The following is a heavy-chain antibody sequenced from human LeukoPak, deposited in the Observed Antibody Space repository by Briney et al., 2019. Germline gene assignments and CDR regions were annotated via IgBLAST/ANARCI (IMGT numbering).Heavy chain of an antibody. V-gene: IGHV3-23*01. CDR1: GFTFSTCA. J-gene: IGHJ4*02. CDR2: IGGSGHST. D-gene: IGHD1-26*01. Sequence: GGSLRLSCAASGFTFSTCAMTWVRQAPGKGLEYVSEIGGSGHSTYYADSVQGRFTISRDNAKNSLYLQMNSLGAEDTALYYCAKGGWELLTHFDYWGQGTLVTVSS. CDR3: AKGGWELLTHFDY.